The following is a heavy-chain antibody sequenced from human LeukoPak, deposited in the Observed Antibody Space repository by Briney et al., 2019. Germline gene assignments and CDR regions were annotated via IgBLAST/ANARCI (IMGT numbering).Heavy chain of an antibody. CDR2: INPYGGST. CDR3: ARDPRLSSGYSTGILWYFDV. Sequence: ASVKVSCKAPGYTFTNYYMHWVRQAPGQGLEWMGIINPYGGSTSYAQKFQGRVTMTRDTSTSTVYMDLSSLRSEDTAVYYCARDPRLSSGYSTGILWYFDVWGRGTLVTVSS. J-gene: IGHJ2*01. V-gene: IGHV1-46*01. CDR1: GYTFTNYY. D-gene: IGHD3-22*01.